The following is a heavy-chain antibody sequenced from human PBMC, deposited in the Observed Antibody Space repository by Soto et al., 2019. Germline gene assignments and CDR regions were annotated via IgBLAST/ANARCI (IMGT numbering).Heavy chain of an antibody. CDR2: ISSSSSYI. V-gene: IGHV3-21*01. Sequence: EVQLVESGGGLVKPGGSLRLSSAASGFTFSYYSMNWVRQAPGKGLEWVSSISSSSSYIYYVDSVKGRFTISRDNAKNSLYLQMNSLRAEDTAVYYCAREKRGAFDIWGQGTMVTVSS. D-gene: IGHD3-16*01. J-gene: IGHJ3*02. CDR3: AREKRGAFDI. CDR1: GFTFSYYS.